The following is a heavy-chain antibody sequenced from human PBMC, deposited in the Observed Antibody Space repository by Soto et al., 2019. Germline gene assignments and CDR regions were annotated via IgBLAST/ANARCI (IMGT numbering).Heavy chain of an antibody. V-gene: IGHV1-18*01. CDR2: ISPYTGNT. CDR3: VMVDNYVTPTPQDV. J-gene: IGHJ6*02. CDR1: GYIFVNYG. D-gene: IGHD3-16*01. Sequence: QVQLVQSGDEVKKPGASVKVSCKASGYIFVNYGIAWARQAAGQGLEWMGWISPYTGNTHSATKIQGRLTMTTDTSTSTAYMDLGSLTSDDTAVYYCVMVDNYVTPTPQDVWGQGTTVAVSS.